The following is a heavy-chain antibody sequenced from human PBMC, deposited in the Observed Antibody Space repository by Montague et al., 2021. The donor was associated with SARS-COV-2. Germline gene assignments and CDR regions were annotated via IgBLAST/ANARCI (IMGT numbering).Heavy chain of an antibody. Sequence: SETLSLTCTVSGGSISSSSYYWGWIRQPPVKGLEWIGRISYSGSTSYNPSLKSRVTISVDTFKNQFSLKLSSVTAADTAVDYCARDLRRGFDPWGQGTLVTVSS. CDR1: GGSISSSSYY. V-gene: IGHV4-39*07. CDR3: ARDLRRGFDP. J-gene: IGHJ5*02. D-gene: IGHD3-10*01. CDR2: ISYSGST.